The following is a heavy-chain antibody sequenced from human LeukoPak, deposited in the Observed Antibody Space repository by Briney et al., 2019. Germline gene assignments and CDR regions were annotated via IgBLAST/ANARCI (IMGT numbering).Heavy chain of an antibody. CDR2: IYHSGST. D-gene: IGHD3-3*01. CDR3: ARDPLCDFWSGYLCPLDY. Sequence: SETLSLTCTVSGYSISSGYYWGWIRPPPGKGLEWIGSIYHSGSTYYNPSLKSRVTISVDTSKNQFSLKLSSVTAADTAVYYCARDPLCDFWSGYLCPLDYWGQGTLVTVSS. CDR1: GYSISSGYY. V-gene: IGHV4-38-2*02. J-gene: IGHJ4*02.